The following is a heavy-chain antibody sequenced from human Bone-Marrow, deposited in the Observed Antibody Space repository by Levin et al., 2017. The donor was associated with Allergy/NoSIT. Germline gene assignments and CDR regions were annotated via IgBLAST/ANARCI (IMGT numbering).Heavy chain of an antibody. V-gene: IGHV3-48*03. CDR2: IDSSGTTV. CDR1: GFSLSQYD. CDR3: ARDSFRTAHLLRYYYGWDV. J-gene: IGHJ6*02. D-gene: IGHD2-21*02. Sequence: GGSLRLSCVASGFSLSQYDMIWVRQSPAKGLEWLLSIDSSGTTVSYADSVKGRFTVSRDNTKKSLFLEMNSLRADDTAIYYFARDSFRTAHLLRYYYGWDVWGQGAAFSVSS.